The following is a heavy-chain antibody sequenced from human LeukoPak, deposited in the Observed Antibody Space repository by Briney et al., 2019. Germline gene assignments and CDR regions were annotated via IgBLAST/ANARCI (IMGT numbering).Heavy chain of an antibody. D-gene: IGHD3-9*01. CDR1: GFTFTSYS. V-gene: IGHV3-23*01. CDR2: ISGGGGST. Sequence: GGSLRLSCAASGFTFTSYSMNWVRQAPGKGLEWVLTISGGGGSTYYADSVKGRFTISRDNSKNTLYLQVNSLRAEDTAVYYCAGLNYDILTGARDAFDIWGQGTMVTVSS. CDR3: AGLNYDILTGARDAFDI. J-gene: IGHJ3*02.